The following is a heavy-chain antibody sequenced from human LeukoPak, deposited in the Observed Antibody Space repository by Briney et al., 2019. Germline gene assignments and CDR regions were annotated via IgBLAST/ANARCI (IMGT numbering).Heavy chain of an antibody. J-gene: IGHJ3*02. CDR2: IYYSGST. Sequence: SETLSLTCTVSGGSISSYYWSWIRQPPGKGLEWIGYIYYSGSTNYNPSLKSRVTISVDTSKNQFSLKLSSVTAADTAVYYCAREYHGDYGDYHAFDIWGQGTMVTVSS. D-gene: IGHD4-17*01. CDR1: GGSISSYY. CDR3: AREYHGDYGDYHAFDI. V-gene: IGHV4-59*01.